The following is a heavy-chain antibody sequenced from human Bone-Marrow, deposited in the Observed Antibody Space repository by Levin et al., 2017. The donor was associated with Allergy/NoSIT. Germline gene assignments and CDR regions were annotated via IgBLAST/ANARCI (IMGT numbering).Heavy chain of an antibody. CDR2: ISDDGSNK. J-gene: IGHJ4*02. V-gene: IGHV3-30*18. CDR1: GFTFRSYG. Sequence: LSLTCAASGFTFRSYGMHWVRKAPGKGLEWVAVISDDGSNKDYADSVKGRFTISRDNSKNTLYLQMNRLRTEDTAMYHCAKDLNYGDYIFYFDYWGQGTLVTVSS. D-gene: IGHD4-17*01. CDR3: AKDLNYGDYIFYFDY.